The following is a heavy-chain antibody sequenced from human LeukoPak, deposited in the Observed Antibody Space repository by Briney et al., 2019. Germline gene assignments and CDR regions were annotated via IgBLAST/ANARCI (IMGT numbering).Heavy chain of an antibody. CDR2: INTDGIST. D-gene: IGHD3-10*01. J-gene: IGHJ4*02. Sequence: PGGSPRLSCAASGFTFNSYWMHWVRQAPGKGLVWVSRINTDGISTNYADSVKGRFTISRDNAKDTLYLQMSRLRTEDTAVYYCARDPRTPIGVPDFRGQGTLVTVSS. CDR1: GFTFNSYW. CDR3: ARDPRTPIGVPDF. V-gene: IGHV3-74*01.